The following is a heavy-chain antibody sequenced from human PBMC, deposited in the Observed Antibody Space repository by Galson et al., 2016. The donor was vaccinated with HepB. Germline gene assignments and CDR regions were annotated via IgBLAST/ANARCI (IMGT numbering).Heavy chain of an antibody. CDR1: GSTFRNYG. J-gene: IGHJ4*02. Sequence: SLRLSCAAHGSTFRNYGMHWVRQAPGKGLEWVAIISNDGSNEHYADSVKGRFTISRDNSKNTLYLQMNSLRAEDTAVYYCAKDGGQQLFYFDYWGQGTLVIVSS. CDR3: AKDGGQQLFYFDY. V-gene: IGHV3-30*18. CDR2: ISNDGSNE. D-gene: IGHD6-13*01.